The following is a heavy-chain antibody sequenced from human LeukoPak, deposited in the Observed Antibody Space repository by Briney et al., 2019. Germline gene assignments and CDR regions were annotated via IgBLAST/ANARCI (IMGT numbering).Heavy chain of an antibody. CDR2: ISAYNGNT. CDR3: ASSHYDFWSGYSDPSFDY. CDR1: GYTFTSYG. D-gene: IGHD3-3*01. Sequence: ASVKVSCKASGYTFTSYGISWVRQAPGRGIDWTGWISAYNGNTNYAQKLQGRVTMTTDTSTSTAYMELRSLRSDDTAVYYCASSHYDFWSGYSDPSFDYWGQGTLVTVSS. J-gene: IGHJ4*02. V-gene: IGHV1-18*01.